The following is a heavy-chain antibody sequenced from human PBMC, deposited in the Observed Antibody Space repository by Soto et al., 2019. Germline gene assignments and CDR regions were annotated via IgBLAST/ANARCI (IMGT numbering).Heavy chain of an antibody. CDR3: ARGEDTAMVRPDY. J-gene: IGHJ4*02. CDR2: IYYSGST. Sequence: SETLCLTCTVSGGSISRYYWNWLRQPPGKGLEWIGYIYYSGSTNYNPSLKSRVTISVDTSKNQFSLKLSSVTAADTAVYYCARGEDTAMVRPDYWGQGTLVTVSS. D-gene: IGHD5-18*01. V-gene: IGHV4-59*01. CDR1: GGSISRYY.